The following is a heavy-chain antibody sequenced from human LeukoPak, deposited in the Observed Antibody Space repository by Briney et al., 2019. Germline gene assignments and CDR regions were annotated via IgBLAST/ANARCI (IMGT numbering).Heavy chain of an antibody. Sequence: GGSLRLSCAASGFTFSSYAMSWVRQAPGKGLEWVSAISGSGGSTYYADSVKGRFTIARDDAKNSLYLQMNSLRAEDTAVYFCARDKGGMVPFDYWGQGTLVTVSS. D-gene: IGHD3-10*01. CDR2: ISGSGGST. J-gene: IGHJ4*02. CDR3: ARDKGGMVPFDY. V-gene: IGHV3-23*01. CDR1: GFTFSSYA.